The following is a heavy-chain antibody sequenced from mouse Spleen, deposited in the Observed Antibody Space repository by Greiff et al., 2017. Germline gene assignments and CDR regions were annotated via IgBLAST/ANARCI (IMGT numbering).Heavy chain of an antibody. CDR2: IYPGDGDT. V-gene: IGHV1-82*01. CDR1: GYAFSSSW. J-gene: IGHJ2*01. CDR3: ARKGEKGIDY. Sequence: QVQLKESGPELVKPGASVKISCKASGYAFSSSWMNWVKQRPGKGLEWIGRIYPGDGDTNYNGKFKGKATLTADKSSSTAYMQLSSLTSEDSAVYFCARKGEKGIDYWGQGTTLTVSS.